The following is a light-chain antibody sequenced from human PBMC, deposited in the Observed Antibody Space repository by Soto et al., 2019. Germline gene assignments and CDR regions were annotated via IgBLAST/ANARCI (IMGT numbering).Light chain of an antibody. CDR3: SSFVGPDTAVV. J-gene: IGLJ2*01. V-gene: IGLV2-23*01. Sequence: QSALTQPASVSGSPGQSITMSCTGTISDVGSYNSVSWYQHPPGKVPRLLIYEGTKRPSGVSNRFSGSTSGNTASLTISGLQAEYEADYYCSSFVGPDTAVVFGGGTKLTVL. CDR1: ISDVGSYNS. CDR2: EGT.